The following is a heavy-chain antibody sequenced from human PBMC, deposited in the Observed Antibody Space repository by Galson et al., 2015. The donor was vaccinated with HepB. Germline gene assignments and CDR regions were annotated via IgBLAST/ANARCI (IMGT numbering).Heavy chain of an antibody. CDR1: GYSFTSYW. J-gene: IGHJ6*02. CDR3: AFQEIRRTYYYGSGSYYSYYYGMDV. CDR2: IDPSDSYT. Sequence: QSGAEVKKPGESLRISCKGSGYSFTSYWISWVRQMPGKGLEWMGRIDPSDSYTNYSPSFQGHVTISADKSISTAYLQWSSLKASDTAMYYCAFQEIRRTYYYGSGSYYSYYYGMDVWGQGTTVTVSS. D-gene: IGHD3-10*01. V-gene: IGHV5-10-1*01.